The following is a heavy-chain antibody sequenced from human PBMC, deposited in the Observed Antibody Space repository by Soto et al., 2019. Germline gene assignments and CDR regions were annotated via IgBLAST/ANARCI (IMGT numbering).Heavy chain of an antibody. D-gene: IGHD3-10*01. CDR1: GFIFKMYW. J-gene: IGHJ4*02. V-gene: IGHV3-74*01. CDR3: TIGPRPISTGTGDY. CDR2: IYNDGTYS. Sequence: GGSLRLSCAASGFIFKMYWMHWVRQSPGKGLVWISRIYNDGTYSDYADSVRGRFTISRDNVNDTLYLQMNNLRAEDSGLYYCTIGPRPISTGTGDYWGQGTQVTVSS.